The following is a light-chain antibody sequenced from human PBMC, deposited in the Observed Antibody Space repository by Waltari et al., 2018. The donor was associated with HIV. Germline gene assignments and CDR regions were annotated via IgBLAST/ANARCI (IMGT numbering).Light chain of an antibody. CDR2: ENG. V-gene: IGLV1-51*01. Sequence: QSVLTQPPSVSAAPGQKVSFSCSGGNSNLGNNYVSWYQQLPGRAPRLLIYENGKRPSGIPDRFSASKAGRSANLDITGLQIVDEADYYCGTWDSSLNLYVFGPGTTVAVL. CDR3: GTWDSSLNLYV. CDR1: NSNLGNNY. J-gene: IGLJ1*01.